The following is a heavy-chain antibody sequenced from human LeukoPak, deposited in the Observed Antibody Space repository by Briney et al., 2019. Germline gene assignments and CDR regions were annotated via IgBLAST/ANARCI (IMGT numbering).Heavy chain of an antibody. V-gene: IGHV3-43D*03. CDR3: ATGGYLVDY. CDR2: ISWDGGST. Sequence: GGSLRLSCAASGFTFDDYAMHWVRQAPGKGLEWVSLISWDGGSTYYAASVKGRFTISRDNSKNSLYLQINSLRAEDTALYYCATGGYLVDYRGQGTLVTVSS. CDR1: GFTFDDYA. J-gene: IGHJ4*02. D-gene: IGHD1-1*01.